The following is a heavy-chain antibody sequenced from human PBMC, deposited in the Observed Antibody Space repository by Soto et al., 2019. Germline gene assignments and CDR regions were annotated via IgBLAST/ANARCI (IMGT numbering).Heavy chain of an antibody. CDR1: GFAFGNYA. Sequence: EVQLLESGGGLVEPGGSLRLSCAASGFAFGNYAMSWVRQAPGKGLEWVSAISGSGGTTYHADSVKGRFTISRDNSKNTLSLQMNSLRADDTAVYYCAKELSDQYLVRGSWGQGTLVTVSS. CDR3: AKELSDQYLVRGS. J-gene: IGHJ5*02. D-gene: IGHD4-4*01. V-gene: IGHV3-23*01. CDR2: ISGSGGTT.